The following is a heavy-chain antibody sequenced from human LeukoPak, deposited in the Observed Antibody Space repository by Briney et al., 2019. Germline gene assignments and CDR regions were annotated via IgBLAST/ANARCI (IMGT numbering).Heavy chain of an antibody. J-gene: IGHJ3*02. CDR1: GYTFTSYG. D-gene: IGHD6-13*01. CDR2: ISAYNGNT. CDR3: ARDRIAAAGAPGVAFDI. V-gene: IGHV1-18*01. Sequence: ASVKVSCKASGYTFTSYGISWVRQAPGQGLEWMGWISAYNGNTNYAQKLQGRVTMTTDTSTSTAYMELSSLRSEDTAVYYCARDRIAAAGAPGVAFDIWGQGTMVTVSS.